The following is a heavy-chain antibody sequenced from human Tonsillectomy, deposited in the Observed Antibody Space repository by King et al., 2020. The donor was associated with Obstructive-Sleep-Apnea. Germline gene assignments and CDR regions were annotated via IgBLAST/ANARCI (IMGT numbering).Heavy chain of an antibody. V-gene: IGHV4-31*03. J-gene: IGHJ4*02. Sequence: QLQESGPGLVKPSQTLSLTCTVSGGSISSGGYYWSWIRQPPGKGLEWIGYIYYSGSTYYNPSLKSRGTISVDTSKNQFSLQLSSVTAADTAVYYCASSKRFGESLPFDYWGQGTLVTVSS. CDR2: IYYSGST. CDR3: ASSKRFGESLPFDY. CDR1: GGSISSGGYY. D-gene: IGHD3-10*01.